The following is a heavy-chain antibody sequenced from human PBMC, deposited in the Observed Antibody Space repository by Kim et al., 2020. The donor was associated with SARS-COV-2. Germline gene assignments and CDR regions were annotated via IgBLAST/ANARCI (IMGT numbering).Heavy chain of an antibody. J-gene: IGHJ4*02. V-gene: IGHV3-21*04. CDR2: ISSSSNYI. CDR1: GFSFSSNT. CDR3: ARDNGIYDLDY. D-gene: IGHD5-12*01. Sequence: GGSLRLFCAASGFSFSSNTMNWVRQAPGKGLAWVSSISSSSNYIYYADSVKGRFTISRDNAKNSLYLQINGLRDEDTAVYYCARDNGIYDLDYWGQGTLV.